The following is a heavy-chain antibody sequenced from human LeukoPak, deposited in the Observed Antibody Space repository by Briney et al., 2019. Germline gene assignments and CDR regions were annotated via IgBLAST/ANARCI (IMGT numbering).Heavy chain of an antibody. CDR3: ARDLEL. CDR2: INPNSGGT. J-gene: IGHJ5*02. CDR1: GYSFTNYG. V-gene: IGHV1-2*02. Sequence: ASVKVSCKASGYSFTNYGISWVRQAPGQGLEWMGWINPNSGGTNYAQKFQGRVTMTRDTSISTAYMELNRLRSDDTAVYYCARDLELWGQGTLVAVSS.